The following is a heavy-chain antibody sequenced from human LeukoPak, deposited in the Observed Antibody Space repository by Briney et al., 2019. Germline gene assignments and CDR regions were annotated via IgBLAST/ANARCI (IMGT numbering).Heavy chain of an antibody. J-gene: IGHJ3*02. V-gene: IGHV3-15*07. CDR3: TTGGNVIVAGTRAFDI. CDR2: IKSEIDGGTT. Sequence: GGSLRLSCAASYCTFTDTWMNWVRQAPGKGLEWVGRIKSEIDGGTTDYAAPVQGRFTISRDDSQAILYLQMYSLKAEDTAVYYCTTGGNVIVAGTRAFDIWGQGTLVTVSS. D-gene: IGHD5-12*01. CDR1: YCTFTDTW.